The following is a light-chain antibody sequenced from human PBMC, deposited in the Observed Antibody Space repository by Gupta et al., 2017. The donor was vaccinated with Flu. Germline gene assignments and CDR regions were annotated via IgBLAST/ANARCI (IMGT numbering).Light chain of an antibody. CDR2: AAS. J-gene: IGKJ2*01. Sequence: DIQMTQSPASLSASVGDRVTITCRASQSISSYLNWYQQKPGKAPKLLIYAASSLQSGVPSRFSGSGSGTDFTLTISSLQPEDFATYYCQQSYSNPPFFGQGTKLEIK. V-gene: IGKV1-39*01. CDR3: QQSYSNPPF. CDR1: QSISSY.